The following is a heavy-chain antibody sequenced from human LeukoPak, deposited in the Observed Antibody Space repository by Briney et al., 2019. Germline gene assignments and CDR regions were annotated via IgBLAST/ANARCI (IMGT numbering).Heavy chain of an antibody. V-gene: IGHV1-3*01. J-gene: IGHJ5*02. CDR2: INAGNGNT. Sequence: ASVKVSCKGSGYTFTSYAMHWVRQAPGQRLEWMGWINAGNGNTKYSQKFQGRVTITRDTSASTAYMELSSLRSEDTAVYYCARADCSSTSCYYRYDWFDPWGQGTLVTVSS. CDR3: ARADCSSTSCYYRYDWFDP. CDR1: GYTFTSYA. D-gene: IGHD2-2*01.